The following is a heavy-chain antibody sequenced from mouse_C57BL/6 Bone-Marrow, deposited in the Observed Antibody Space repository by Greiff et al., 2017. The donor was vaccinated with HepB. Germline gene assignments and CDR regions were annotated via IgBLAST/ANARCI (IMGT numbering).Heavy chain of an antibody. CDR1: GFSLTSYG. J-gene: IGHJ4*01. D-gene: IGHD1-1*01. Sequence: VMLVESGPGLVAPSQSLSITCTVSGFSLTSYGVHWVRQPPGKGLEWLVVIWSDGSTTYNSALKSRLSISKDNSKSQVFLKMNSLQTDDTAMYYCARHPTVYYYGSPYAMDYWGQGTSVTVSS. V-gene: IGHV2-6-1*01. CDR3: ARHPTVYYYGSPYAMDY. CDR2: IWSDGST.